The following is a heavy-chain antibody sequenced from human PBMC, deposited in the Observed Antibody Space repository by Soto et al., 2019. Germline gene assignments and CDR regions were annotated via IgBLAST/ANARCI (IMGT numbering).Heavy chain of an antibody. CDR1: GFTFSSYG. CDR3: AKDIKRRDGYKMLYSYYGMDV. Sequence: LRLSCAASGFTFSSYGMHWVRQAPGKGLEWVAVISYDGSNKYYADSVKGRFTISRDNSKNTLYLQMNSLRAEDTAVYYCAKDIKRRDGYKMLYSYYGMDVWGQGTTVTVSS. CDR2: ISYDGSNK. J-gene: IGHJ6*02. D-gene: IGHD5-12*01. V-gene: IGHV3-30*18.